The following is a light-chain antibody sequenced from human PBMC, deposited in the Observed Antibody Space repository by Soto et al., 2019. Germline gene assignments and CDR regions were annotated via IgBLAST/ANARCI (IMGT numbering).Light chain of an antibody. J-gene: IGKJ4*01. Sequence: IQLTQSPSSLSASVGDRVTITCRASQDINSYLAWYQQKPGKAPNLLIYAGTSLQSGVPSRFSGSGSGTDFTPTISSLQPEDFATYYCQQLHVYPSTFGGGTKVE. V-gene: IGKV1-9*01. CDR2: AGT. CDR1: QDINSY. CDR3: QQLHVYPST.